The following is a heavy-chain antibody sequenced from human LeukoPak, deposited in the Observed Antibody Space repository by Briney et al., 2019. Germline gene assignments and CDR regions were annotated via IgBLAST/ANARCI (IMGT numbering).Heavy chain of an antibody. V-gene: IGHV3-7*01. CDR1: GFIVRDYW. Sequence: GGSLRLSCAASGFIVRDYWMNWVRKAPGQGLEWLANIKQDGGARYYVGSVKGRFTISSDSAKSLVYLQMDSLRAEDTATYYCARGYNGGSDYWGQGTLVTVSS. CDR2: IKQDGGAR. J-gene: IGHJ4*02. D-gene: IGHD3-16*01. CDR3: ARGYNGGSDY.